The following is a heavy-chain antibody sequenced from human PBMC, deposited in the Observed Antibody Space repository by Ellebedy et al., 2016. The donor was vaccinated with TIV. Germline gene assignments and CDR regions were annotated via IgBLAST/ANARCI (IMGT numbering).Heavy chain of an antibody. D-gene: IGHD1-26*01. Sequence: ASVKVSCXASGYTFTGYYLHWVRQAPGQGLEWVGWINPHRGATKYAQKFVGRVTMTRDMSTPTAYLELTNLRPGDTAFYYCARFSDRRYYFDYWGQGTLVTVSS. CDR2: INPHRGAT. V-gene: IGHV1-2*02. CDR3: ARFSDRRYYFDY. J-gene: IGHJ4*02. CDR1: GYTFTGYY.